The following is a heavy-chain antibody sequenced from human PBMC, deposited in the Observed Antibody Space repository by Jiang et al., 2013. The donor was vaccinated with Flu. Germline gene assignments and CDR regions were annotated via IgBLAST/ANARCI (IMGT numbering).Heavy chain of an antibody. D-gene: IGHD1-1*01. CDR3: ATTTWGY. Sequence: VQLVESGGGVVQPGESLRLSCVASGFTFSNYGMHWIRQAPGKGLEWVAFLRYDGSNENYVDSVKGRFTISRDNSKNTLYLQMNSLRAEDTAVYYCATTTWGYWGQGTLVTVSS. CDR2: LRYDGSNE. V-gene: IGHV3-30*02. CDR1: GFTFSNYG. J-gene: IGHJ4*02.